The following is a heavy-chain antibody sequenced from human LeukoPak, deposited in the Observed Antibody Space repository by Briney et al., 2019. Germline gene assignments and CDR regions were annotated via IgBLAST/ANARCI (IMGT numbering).Heavy chain of an antibody. V-gene: IGHV4-4*07. CDR1: GGSIGSYY. D-gene: IGHD3-9*01. CDR3: ASQDYDILTGYSPGSAFDI. CDR2: IYTSGST. J-gene: IGHJ3*02. Sequence: SETLSLTCTVSGGSIGSYYWSWIRQPAGKGLEWIGRIYTSGSTNYNPSLKSRVTMSVDTSKNQFSLKLSSVTAADTAVYYCASQDYDILTGYSPGSAFDIWGQGTMVTVSS.